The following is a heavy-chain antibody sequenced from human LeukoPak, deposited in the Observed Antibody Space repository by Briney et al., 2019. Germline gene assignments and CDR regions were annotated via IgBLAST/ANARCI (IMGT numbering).Heavy chain of an antibody. D-gene: IGHD6-13*01. J-gene: IGHJ4*02. CDR1: GGSISSSNW. CDR3: ARVSLAAGYTDY. CDR2: IYHSGST. V-gene: IGHV4-4*02. Sequence: PSETLSLTCAVSGGSISSSNWWSRVSQPPGKGLEWIGEIYHSGSTNYNPSLKSRVTISVDKSKNQFSLKLSSVTAADTAVYYCARVSLAAGYTDYWGQGTLVTVSS.